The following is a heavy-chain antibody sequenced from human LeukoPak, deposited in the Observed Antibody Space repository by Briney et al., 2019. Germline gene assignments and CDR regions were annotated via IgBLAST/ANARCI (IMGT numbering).Heavy chain of an antibody. CDR1: GYTFTGYY. J-gene: IGHJ4*02. Sequence: ASVKVSCKASGYTFTGYYMHWVRQAPGQGLEWMGWINPNSGGTNYAQKLQGRVTMTTDTSTSTAYMELRGLRSDDTAVYYCARDGSVVRGVIIPHLFDYWGQGTLVTVSS. D-gene: IGHD3-10*01. CDR2: INPNSGGT. CDR3: ARDGSVVRGVIIPHLFDY. V-gene: IGHV1-2*02.